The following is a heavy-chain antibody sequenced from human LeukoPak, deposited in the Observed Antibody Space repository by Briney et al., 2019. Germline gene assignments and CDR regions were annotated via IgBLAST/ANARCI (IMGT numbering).Heavy chain of an antibody. D-gene: IGHD3/OR15-3a*01. CDR2: IKQDGSEK. CDR3: AKEAWTGDLDY. Sequence: GGSLRLSCAASGFTFSSYWMSWVRQAPGKGLEWVANIKQDGSEKYYVDSVKGRFTISRDNAKNSLYLQMNSLRSEDTAVYYCAKEAWTGDLDYWGQGTLVTVSS. V-gene: IGHV3-7*01. CDR1: GFTFSSYW. J-gene: IGHJ4*02.